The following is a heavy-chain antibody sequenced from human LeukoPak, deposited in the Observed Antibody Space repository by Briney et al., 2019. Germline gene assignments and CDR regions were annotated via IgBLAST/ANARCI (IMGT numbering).Heavy chain of an antibody. CDR2: ISYDGSNK. CDR3: AKVFGSGWYFEGPDS. D-gene: IGHD6-19*01. J-gene: IGHJ4*02. Sequence: GRSLRLSCAASGFTFSSYAMHWVRQAPGKGLEWVAVISYDGSNKYYADSVKGRFTISRDNSKNTLYLQMNSLRAEDTAVYYCAKVFGSGWYFEGPDSWGQGTLVTVSS. CDR1: GFTFSSYA. V-gene: IGHV3-30*04.